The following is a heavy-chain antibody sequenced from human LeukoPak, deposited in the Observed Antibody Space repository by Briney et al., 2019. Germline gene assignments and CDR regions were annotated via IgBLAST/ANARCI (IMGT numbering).Heavy chain of an antibody. CDR1: GYTFTDYF. V-gene: IGHV1-2*02. CDR3: ARGPRITIFGVVMANDAFDI. J-gene: IGHJ3*02. D-gene: IGHD3-3*01. CDR2: INPKSGGT. Sequence: ASVKVSCKASGYTFTDYFMNWVRQAPGQGLEWMGWINPKSGGTVYAQKFQGRVTMTRDTSSSTAYMELNRLRFDDTVVYYCARGPRITIFGVVMANDAFDIWGQGTMVTVSS.